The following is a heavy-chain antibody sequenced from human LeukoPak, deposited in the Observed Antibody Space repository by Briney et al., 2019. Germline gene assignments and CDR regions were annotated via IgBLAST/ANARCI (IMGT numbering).Heavy chain of an antibody. CDR1: GFTFTTYG. V-gene: IGHV3-23*01. D-gene: IGHD6-13*01. Sequence: GGSLRLSCSASGFTFTTYGMNWVRQAPGKGLEWVSGIGGSGTRTYYADSVKGRFTISRDNAKNSLYLQMNSLRAEDTAVYYCAACIAAAGTRFDYWGQGTLVTVSS. J-gene: IGHJ4*02. CDR3: AACIAAAGTRFDY. CDR2: IGGSGTRT.